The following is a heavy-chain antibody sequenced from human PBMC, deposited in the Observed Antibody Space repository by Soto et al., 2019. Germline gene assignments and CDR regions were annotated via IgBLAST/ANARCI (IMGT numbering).Heavy chain of an antibody. CDR2: IWYDGTKK. V-gene: IGHV3-33*01. Sequence: GGSLRLSCAAFGFTFSSYGMHWVRQAPCKWLEWVALIWYDGTKKYYADSVKGRFTISRDNSKNTLYLQMNSLSAEDTAVYYCARVLTYDILGGYRRYYYYGMDVWGQGTTVTVSS. D-gene: IGHD3-9*01. J-gene: IGHJ6*02. CDR3: ARVLTYDILGGYRRYYYYGMDV. CDR1: GFTFSSYG.